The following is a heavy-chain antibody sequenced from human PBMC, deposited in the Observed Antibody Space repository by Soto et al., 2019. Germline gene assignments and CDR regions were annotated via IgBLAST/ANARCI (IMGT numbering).Heavy chain of an antibody. CDR1: GYTFGTYG. J-gene: IGHJ4*02. D-gene: IGHD4-17*01. CDR2: ISAYNGNT. CDR3: TRGALTTPQHY. Sequence: QVQLVQSGADVKKPGASVKVSCKASGYTFGTYGISWVRQAPGQGLEWMGWISAYNGNTKYAQKLQGRVTMTTDTSTSTAYMELRSLKSADTAVYYCTRGALTTPQHYWGQGTLVTVSS. V-gene: IGHV1-18*01.